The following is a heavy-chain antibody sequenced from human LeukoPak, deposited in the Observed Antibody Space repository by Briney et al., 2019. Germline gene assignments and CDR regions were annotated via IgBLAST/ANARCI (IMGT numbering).Heavy chain of an antibody. D-gene: IGHD3-3*01. CDR2: IYYSGST. CDR1: GGSISIYY. V-gene: IGHV4-59*01. CDR3: ARDSTKLGFWSGYYRGFAFDI. Sequence: PSETLSLTCTVSGGSISIYYWSWVRQPPGKGLEWIGYIYYSGSTNYNPSLKSRVTISVDTSKNQFSLKLSSVTAADTAVYYCARDSTKLGFWSGYYRGFAFDIWGQGTMVTVSS. J-gene: IGHJ3*02.